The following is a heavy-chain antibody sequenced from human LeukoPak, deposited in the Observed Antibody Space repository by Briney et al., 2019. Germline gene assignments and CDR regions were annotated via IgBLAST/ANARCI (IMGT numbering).Heavy chain of an antibody. D-gene: IGHD3-3*01. CDR1: GFTFSSYA. Sequence: GGSLRLSCAASGFTFSSYAMHWVRQAPGKGLEWVAVISYDGSNKYYADSVKGRFTISRDNSKNTLYLQMNSLRAEDTAVYYCARGTYYDFWTPMDVWGQGTTATVSS. CDR2: ISYDGSNK. V-gene: IGHV3-30-3*01. J-gene: IGHJ6*02. CDR3: ARGTYYDFWTPMDV.